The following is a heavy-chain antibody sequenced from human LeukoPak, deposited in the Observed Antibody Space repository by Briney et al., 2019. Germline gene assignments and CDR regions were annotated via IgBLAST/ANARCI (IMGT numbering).Heavy chain of an antibody. V-gene: IGHV4-34*01. D-gene: IGHD3-22*01. CDR2: INHSGST. CDR1: GGSFSGYY. CDR3: ARGRALTYYYDSSGYYYNY. Sequence: PSETLSFTCAVYGGSFSGYYWSWIRQPPGKGLEWIGEINHSGSTDYNPSLKSRVTISVDTSKNQLSLNLSSVTAADTAVYYCARGRALTYYYDSSGYYYNYWGQGALVTVSS. J-gene: IGHJ4*02.